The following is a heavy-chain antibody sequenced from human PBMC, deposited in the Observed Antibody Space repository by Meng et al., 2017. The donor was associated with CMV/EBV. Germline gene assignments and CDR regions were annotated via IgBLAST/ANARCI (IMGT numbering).Heavy chain of an antibody. CDR3: ARDPYYYDSSGYYYVLDY. V-gene: IGHV3-33*01. J-gene: IGHJ4*02. CDR1: FSSYG. CDR2: IWYDGSNK. Sequence: FSSYGMHWVRQAPGKGLEWVAVIWYDGSNKYYADSVKGRFTISRDNSKNTLYLQMNSLRAEDTAVYYCARDPYYYDSSGYYYVLDYWGQGTLVTVSS. D-gene: IGHD3-22*01.